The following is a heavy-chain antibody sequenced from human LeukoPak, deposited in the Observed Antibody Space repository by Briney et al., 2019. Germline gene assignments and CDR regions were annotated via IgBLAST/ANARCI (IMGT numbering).Heavy chain of an antibody. CDR1: GFTFSSYA. Sequence: PGGSLRLSCAASGFTFSSYAMSWVRQAPGKGLEWVSAISGSGGSTYYADSVEGRFTISRDNSKNTLYLQMNSLRAEDTAVYYCAKEGSGSLTYYYYGMDVWGQGTTVTVSS. J-gene: IGHJ6*02. CDR2: ISGSGGST. V-gene: IGHV3-23*01. D-gene: IGHD3-10*01. CDR3: AKEGSGSLTYYYYGMDV.